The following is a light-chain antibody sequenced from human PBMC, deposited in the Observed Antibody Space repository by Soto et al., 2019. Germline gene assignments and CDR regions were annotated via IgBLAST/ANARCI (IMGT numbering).Light chain of an antibody. CDR3: AAWDDSLNGVV. J-gene: IGLJ2*01. CDR1: SSNIGSNT. V-gene: IGLV1-44*01. Sequence: QSVLTKPPSASGTPGQRVTISCSGSSSNIGSNTVNWYQQLPGTAPKLLIYSNNQRPSGVPDRFSGSKSGTSASLAISGLQSEDEADYYCAAWDDSLNGVVFGGRTKLTVL. CDR2: SNN.